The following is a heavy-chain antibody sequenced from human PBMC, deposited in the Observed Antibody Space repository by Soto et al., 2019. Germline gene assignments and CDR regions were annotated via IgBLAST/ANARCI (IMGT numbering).Heavy chain of an antibody. CDR2: IYYSGSA. Sequence: SETLSLTCTVSGGSIISYYWSCVRHPPGKGLEWIGYIYYSGSANYNPSLKSRVTISVDTSKNQFSLKLSSVTAADTAVYYCASSGDTAMVDAFDIWGQGTMVTVSS. CDR3: ASSGDTAMVDAFDI. D-gene: IGHD5-18*01. J-gene: IGHJ3*02. V-gene: IGHV4-59*01. CDR1: GGSIISYY.